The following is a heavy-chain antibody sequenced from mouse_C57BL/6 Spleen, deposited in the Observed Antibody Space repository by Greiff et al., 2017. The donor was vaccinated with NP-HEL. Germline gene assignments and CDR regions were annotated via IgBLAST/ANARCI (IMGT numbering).Heavy chain of an antibody. CDR2: IYPGSGST. CDR3: ARRIITTVVDYYAMDY. CDR1: GYTFTSYW. Sequence: VQLQQPGAELVKPGASVKMSCKASGYTFTSYWITWVKQRPGQGLEWIGDIYPGSGSTNYNEKFKSKATLTVDTSSSTAYMQLSSLTSEDSAVYYCARRIITTVVDYYAMDYWGQGTSVTVSS. D-gene: IGHD1-1*01. J-gene: IGHJ4*01. V-gene: IGHV1-55*01.